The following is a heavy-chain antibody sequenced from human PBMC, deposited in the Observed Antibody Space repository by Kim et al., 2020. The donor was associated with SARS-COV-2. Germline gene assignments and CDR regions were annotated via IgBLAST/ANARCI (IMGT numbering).Heavy chain of an antibody. D-gene: IGHD6-19*01. CDR1: GGSISSSSYY. Sequence: SETLSLTCTVSGGSISSSSYYWGWIRQPPGKGLEWIGSIYYSGSTYYNPSLKSRVPISVDTSKNQFTLKLSSVTAADTAGYYCATFVSSSCWYYYYYGMCVGGRGPTVTVS. J-gene: IGHJ6*02. V-gene: IGHV4-39*01. CDR2: IYYSGST. CDR3: ATFVSSSCWYYYYYGMCV.